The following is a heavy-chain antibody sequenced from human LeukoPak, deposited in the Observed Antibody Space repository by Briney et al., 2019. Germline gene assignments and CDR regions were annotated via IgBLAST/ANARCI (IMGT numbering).Heavy chain of an antibody. Sequence: SETLSLTCTVSGYSISSGYYWGWIRQPPGKGLEWIGSIYHSGSTYYNPSLKSRVTISVDTSKNQFSLKLSSVTAADTAVYYCARAFGSAFDYWAREPWSPSPQ. CDR1: GYSISSGYY. J-gene: IGHJ4*02. CDR2: IYHSGST. D-gene: IGHD3-3*01. V-gene: IGHV4-38-2*02. CDR3: ARAFGSAFDY.